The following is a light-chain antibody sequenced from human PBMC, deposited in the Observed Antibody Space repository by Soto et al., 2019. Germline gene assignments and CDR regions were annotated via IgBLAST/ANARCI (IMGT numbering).Light chain of an antibody. V-gene: IGLV1-44*01. CDR2: AND. Sequence: QAVVTQPPSASGTPGQRVTISCSGTSSNVGSNTVTWYQQVPGTAPKRLIYANDQRPSGVPDRFSGSKSGTSASLAISGLRSEDEADYSCSAWDDSLNAVVFGEGTKLTVL. CDR1: SSNVGSNT. CDR3: SAWDDSLNAVV. J-gene: IGLJ2*01.